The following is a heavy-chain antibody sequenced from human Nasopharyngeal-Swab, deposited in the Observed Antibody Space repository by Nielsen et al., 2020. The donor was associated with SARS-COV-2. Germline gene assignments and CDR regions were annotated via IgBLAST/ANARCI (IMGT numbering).Heavy chain of an antibody. CDR3: AKAQYSSGPINFDY. J-gene: IGHJ4*02. CDR2: MSSSSSTI. Sequence: GESLKISCAASGFKFGSYSMNWVRQAPGKGLEWVSYMSSSSSTIYYADSVKGRFTISRDNAKNSLYLQMNSLRAEDTALYYCAKAQYSSGPINFDYWGQGTLVTVSS. V-gene: IGHV3-48*01. D-gene: IGHD6-19*01. CDR1: GFKFGSYS.